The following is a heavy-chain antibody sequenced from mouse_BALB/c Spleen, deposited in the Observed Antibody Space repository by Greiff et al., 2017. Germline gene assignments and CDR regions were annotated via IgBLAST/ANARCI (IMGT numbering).Heavy chain of an antibody. CDR3: ARDGNSWYFDV. J-gene: IGHJ1*01. CDR1: GYSITSDYA. CDR2: ISYSGST. Sequence: VQLKESGPGLVKPSQSLSLTCTVTGYSITSDYAWNWIRQFPGNKLEWMGYISYSGSTSYNPSLKSRISITRDTSKNQFFLQLNSVTTEDTATYYCARDGNSWYFDVWGAGTTVTVSS. V-gene: IGHV3-2*02. D-gene: IGHD2-1*01.